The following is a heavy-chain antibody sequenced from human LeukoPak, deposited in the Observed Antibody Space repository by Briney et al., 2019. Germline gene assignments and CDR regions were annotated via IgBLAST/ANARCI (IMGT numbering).Heavy chain of an antibody. CDR3: ARVTAMVLKYYYYMDV. V-gene: IGHV3-66*03. CDR1: GFTVSSNY. J-gene: IGHJ6*03. CDR2: IYSCGST. D-gene: IGHD5-18*01. Sequence: GGSLCLSCAASGFTVSSNYMSWVRQAPGKGLEWVAVIYSCGSTYYADSVKGRFTISRDNSKNTLYLQMNSLRAEDTAVYYCARVTAMVLKYYYYMDVWGKGTTVTVSS.